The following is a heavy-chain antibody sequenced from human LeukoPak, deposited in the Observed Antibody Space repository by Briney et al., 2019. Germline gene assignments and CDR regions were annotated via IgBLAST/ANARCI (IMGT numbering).Heavy chain of an antibody. V-gene: IGHV3-21*01. Sequence: PGGSLRLSCAASGFTFSSNNMNWVRQAPGKGLEWVSSISSSSSYIYYADSVKGRFTISRDKAKNSLYLQMNSLRAEDTAVYYCARGCACDCYTRYYFDYWGQGTLVTVSS. J-gene: IGHJ4*02. D-gene: IGHD2-21*02. CDR1: GFTFSSNN. CDR3: ARGCACDCYTRYYFDY. CDR2: ISSSSSYI.